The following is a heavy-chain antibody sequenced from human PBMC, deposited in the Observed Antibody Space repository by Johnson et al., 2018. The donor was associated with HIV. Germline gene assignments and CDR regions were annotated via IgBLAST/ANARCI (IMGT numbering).Heavy chain of an antibody. CDR1: GFSFSGSA. D-gene: IGHD7-27*01. Sequence: QVRLVESGGGVVQPGRSLRLSCAASGFSFSGSAMHWVRQAPGKGLEWVAFIRYDGSNKYYADSVKGRFTISRDNSKKPLYLQMNSLRADDTAVYYCAKDRNWGASGGFDIWGQGTMLTVSS. CDR2: IRYDGSNK. CDR3: AKDRNWGASGGFDI. V-gene: IGHV3-30*02. J-gene: IGHJ3*02.